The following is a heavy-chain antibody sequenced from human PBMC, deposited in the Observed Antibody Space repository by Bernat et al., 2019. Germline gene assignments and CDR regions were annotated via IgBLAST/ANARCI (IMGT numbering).Heavy chain of an antibody. V-gene: IGHV3-30*03. CDR2: ISYDGSNK. J-gene: IGHJ4*02. CDR3: TLTYDFGSGYMVY. Sequence: QVQLVESGGGVVQPGRSLRLSCAASGFTFSSYGMHWVRQAPGKGLEWVAVISYDGSNKYYADSVKGRFTISRDNSKNTLYLQMNSLRAEDTAVYYATLTYDFGSGYMVYWGQGTLVTVSS. CDR1: GFTFSSYG. D-gene: IGHD3-3*01.